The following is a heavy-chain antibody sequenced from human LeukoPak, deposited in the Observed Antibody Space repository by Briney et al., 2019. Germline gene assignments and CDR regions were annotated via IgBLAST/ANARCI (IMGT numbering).Heavy chain of an antibody. V-gene: IGHV4-31*03. J-gene: IGHJ4*02. D-gene: IGHD3-22*01. CDR2: IYYSGST. CDR1: GGSISSGGYY. Sequence: SETLSLTCTVSGGSISSGGYYWSWIRQHPGKGLEWIGYIYYSGSTYYNPSLKSRVTISVDTSKNQFSLKLSSVTAADTAVYYCAGEEPNYYDSSGYFDYWGQGTLVTVSS. CDR3: AGEEPNYYDSSGYFDY.